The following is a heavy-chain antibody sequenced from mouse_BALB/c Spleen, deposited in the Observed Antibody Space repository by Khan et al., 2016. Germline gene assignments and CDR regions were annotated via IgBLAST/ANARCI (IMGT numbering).Heavy chain of an antibody. Sequence: QVQLQQSGAELVRPGSSVKISCKASGYAFSTYWMNWVKQRPGQGLEWIGHIYPGDGDTNYKGNFKYKATLTADKSSNTAYMQLSSLTSEDSAVYFCARGVGPDYWGQGTTLTVSS. CDR2: IYPGDGDT. J-gene: IGHJ2*01. CDR3: ARGVGPDY. CDR1: GYAFSTYW. D-gene: IGHD4-1*01. V-gene: IGHV1-80*01.